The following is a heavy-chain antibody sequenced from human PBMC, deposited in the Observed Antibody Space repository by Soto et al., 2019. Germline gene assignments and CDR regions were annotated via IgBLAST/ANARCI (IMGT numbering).Heavy chain of an antibody. D-gene: IGHD6-6*01. CDR3: ARDRSPREYSRPQDWFDP. J-gene: IGHJ5*02. CDR1: GFTFSSYG. Sequence: PGGSLRLSCAASGFTFSSYGMHWVRQAPGKGLEWVAVIWYDGSNKYYADSVKGRFTISRDNSKNTLYLQMNSLRAEDTAVYYCARDRSPREYSRPQDWFDPWGQGTLVTGSS. V-gene: IGHV3-33*01. CDR2: IWYDGSNK.